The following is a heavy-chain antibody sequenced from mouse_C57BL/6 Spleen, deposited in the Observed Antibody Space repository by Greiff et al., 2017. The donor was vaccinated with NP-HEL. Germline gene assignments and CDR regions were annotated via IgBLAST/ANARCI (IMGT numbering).Heavy chain of an antibody. V-gene: IGHV1-72*01. Sequence: QVQLKQPGAELVKPGASVKLSCKASGYTFTSYWMHWVKQRPGRGLEWIGRIDPNSGGTKYNEKFKSKATLTVDKPSSTAYMQLSSLTSEDSAVYYCARRDYYGSREGYYAMDYWGQGTSVTVSS. D-gene: IGHD1-1*01. CDR3: ARRDYYGSREGYYAMDY. CDR2: IDPNSGGT. J-gene: IGHJ4*01. CDR1: GYTFTSYW.